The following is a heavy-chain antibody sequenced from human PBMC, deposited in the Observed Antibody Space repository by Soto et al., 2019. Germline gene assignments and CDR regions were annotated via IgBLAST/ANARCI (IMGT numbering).Heavy chain of an antibody. CDR1: GDTFSSYA. CDR2: IIPTFGKT. Sequence: QVQLVQSGAEVKKPGSSVKVSCKASGDTFSSYAISWVRQAPGKGLEWMGKIIPTFGKTNYAQKFQGRLTISADDSTSTADMELSSLVSEDTAVYYCARDPRSSFAMDVWGQGTTVTVSS. V-gene: IGHV1-69*18. J-gene: IGHJ6*02. D-gene: IGHD3-10*01. CDR3: ARDPRSSFAMDV.